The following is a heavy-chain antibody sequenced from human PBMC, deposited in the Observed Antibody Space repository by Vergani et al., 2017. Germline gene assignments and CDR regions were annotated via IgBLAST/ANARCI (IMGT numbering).Heavy chain of an antibody. CDR3: ARARCIETCYMSNWLDS. Sequence: EVHLAESGGGFFQPGGSLRLSCSASGFSFNSYWMHWVRQVPGKGLLWVSRIKSDGSITAYADSVKGRFTISRDNAQNTLYLQMNSLRVEDTGVYYCARARCIETCYMSNWLDSWGQGTLVTVSS. J-gene: IGHJ5*01. D-gene: IGHD3-9*01. V-gene: IGHV3-74*03. CDR1: GFSFNSYW. CDR2: IKSDGSIT.